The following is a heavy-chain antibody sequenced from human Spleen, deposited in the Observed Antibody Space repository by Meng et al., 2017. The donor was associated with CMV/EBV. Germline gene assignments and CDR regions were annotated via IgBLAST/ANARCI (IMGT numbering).Heavy chain of an antibody. Sequence: SETLSLTCTLSGGGSISTGSYYWVWIRQPPGQGLEWIATIYTSGSTYYNPSLRSRVTISVDTSKSQVTLKLSSVTAADTAVYYCARIFPSDYYKYDMDVWGQGTTVTVSS. CDR1: GGGSISTGSYY. CDR3: ARIFPSDYYKYDMDV. V-gene: IGHV4-39*06. CDR2: IYTSGST. J-gene: IGHJ6*02. D-gene: IGHD3-3*01.